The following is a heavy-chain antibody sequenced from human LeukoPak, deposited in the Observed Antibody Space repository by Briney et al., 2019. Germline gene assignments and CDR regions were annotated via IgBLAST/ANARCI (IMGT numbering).Heavy chain of an antibody. CDR1: GGSFSHYY. V-gene: IGHV4-34*01. D-gene: IGHD1-7*01. CDR3: ARRWNYGRNYYIDV. Sequence: SETLSLTCAVYGGSFSHYYWSWIRQSPRKGLEWIAEINDSGTINYNPSLMSRVTISLDKSKNQFSLKLSSATAADTAVYYCARRWNYGRNYYIDVWGKGATVSVSS. CDR2: INDSGTI. J-gene: IGHJ6*03.